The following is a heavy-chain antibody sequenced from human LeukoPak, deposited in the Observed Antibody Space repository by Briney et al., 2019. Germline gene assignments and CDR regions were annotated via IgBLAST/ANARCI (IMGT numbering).Heavy chain of an antibody. CDR3: ARRRNSGSCSTFFDY. CDR2: IYYSGST. V-gene: IGHV4-59*08. Sequence: SETLSLTCTVSGGSISSYYWSWIRQPPGKGLEWIGYIYYSGSTNYNPSLKSRVTISVDTSKNQFSLKLSSVTAADTAVYHCARRRNSGSCSTFFDYWGQGTLVTVTS. J-gene: IGHJ4*02. D-gene: IGHD1-26*01. CDR1: GGSISSYY.